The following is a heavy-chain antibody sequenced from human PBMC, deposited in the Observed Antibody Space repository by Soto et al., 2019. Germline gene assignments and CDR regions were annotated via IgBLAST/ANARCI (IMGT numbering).Heavy chain of an antibody. CDR1: GFTFSDYY. CDR3: ARARYTVTTFDN. Sequence: QVQLVESGGGLVKPGGSLRLSCAAAGFTFSDYYMGWIRQAPGQGLEWLSYISSSGNTIYYADSVMGRFTISRDNAKKLLFLQMDSLRAEDTAMYYCARARYTVTTFDNWGQGTLVTVST. CDR2: ISSSGNTI. J-gene: IGHJ4*02. V-gene: IGHV3-11*01. D-gene: IGHD4-17*01.